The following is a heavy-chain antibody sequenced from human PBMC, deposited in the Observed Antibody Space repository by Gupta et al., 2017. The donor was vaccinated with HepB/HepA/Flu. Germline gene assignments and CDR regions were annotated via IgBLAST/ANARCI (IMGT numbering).Heavy chain of an antibody. Sequence: EVQLVESGGGLEQPGRSLRLSCIGSGFPFGHYDMSWVRQAPGKGLEWVGFIRSKTYGGTTEYAASVKGRFTSSRDNFRSIAYLQMDSLKTEDTGVYYCARNGVPAAPYYYAMDVWGQGTTITVSS. CDR2: IRSKTYGGTT. CDR3: ARNGVPAAPYYYAMDV. V-gene: IGHV3-49*04. J-gene: IGHJ6*02. D-gene: IGHD2-2*01. CDR1: GFPFGHYD.